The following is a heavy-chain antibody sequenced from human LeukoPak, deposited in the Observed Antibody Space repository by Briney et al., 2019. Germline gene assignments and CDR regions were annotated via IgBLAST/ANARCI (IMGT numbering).Heavy chain of an antibody. CDR2: IKQDGSEK. D-gene: IGHD2-8*02. V-gene: IGHV3-7*03. CDR3: ARDLWAIRVLDGFDL. Sequence: PGGSLRLSCAASGFTLSTYWMSWVRQAPGKGLEWVANIKQDGSEKKYLDSVKGRFTISRDNAKNSLYLQVNSLRAEDTALYYCARDLWAIRVLDGFDLWGQGTLVTVSS. J-gene: IGHJ4*02. CDR1: GFTLSTYW.